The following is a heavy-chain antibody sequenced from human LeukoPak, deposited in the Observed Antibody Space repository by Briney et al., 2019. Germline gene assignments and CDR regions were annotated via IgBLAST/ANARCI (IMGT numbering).Heavy chain of an antibody. CDR1: GFTFSSYG. Sequence: PGGSLRLSCAASGFTFSSYGMHWVRQAPGKGLEWVAFIRYDGSNKYYADSVKGRFTISRDNSKNTLYLQMNSLRAEDTAVYYCANVMTPSYGDYDTPFDYWGQGTLVTVSS. CDR2: IRYDGSNK. J-gene: IGHJ4*02. CDR3: ANVMTPSYGDYDTPFDY. D-gene: IGHD4-17*01. V-gene: IGHV3-30*02.